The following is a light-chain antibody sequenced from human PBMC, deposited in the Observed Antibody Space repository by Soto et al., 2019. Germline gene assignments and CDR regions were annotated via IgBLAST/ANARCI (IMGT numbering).Light chain of an antibody. V-gene: IGKV3-11*01. CDR3: QQRSNWPSLT. CDR1: QSVSSY. J-gene: IGKJ4*01. Sequence: EIVLTQSPATLSLSPGERATLSCSASQSVSSYLAWYHQKPGQAPRLLIDDASNRATGIPARFSGSGSGTDFTLTISRLAPEDFAVYYCQQRSNWPSLTCGGGTKVEIK. CDR2: DAS.